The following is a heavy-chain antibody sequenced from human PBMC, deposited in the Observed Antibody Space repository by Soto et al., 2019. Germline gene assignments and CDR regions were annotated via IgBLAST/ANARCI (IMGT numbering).Heavy chain of an antibody. CDR3: ARLHSIAAAALYYYGMDV. V-gene: IGHV1-8*01. J-gene: IGHJ6*02. CDR2: MNPNSGNT. Sequence: QVQLVQSGAAVKKPGASVKVSCKASGYTFTSYDINWVRQATGQGLEWMGWMNPNSGNTGYAQKFQGRVTMTRNTSISTAYMELSSLRSEDTAVYYCARLHSIAAAALYYYGMDVWGQGTTVTVSS. CDR1: GYTFTSYD. D-gene: IGHD6-13*01.